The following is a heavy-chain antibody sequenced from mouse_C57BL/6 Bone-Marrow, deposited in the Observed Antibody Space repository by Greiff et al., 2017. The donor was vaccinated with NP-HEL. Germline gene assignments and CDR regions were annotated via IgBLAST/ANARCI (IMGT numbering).Heavy chain of an antibody. Sequence: VQLQQSGAELVRPGASVTLSCKASGYTFTDYEMHWVKQTPVHGLEWIGAIDPETGGTAYNQKFKGKAILTADKSSSTAYMELRSLTSEDSAVYYCTRTITTVVATHAMDYWGQGTSVTVSS. J-gene: IGHJ4*01. D-gene: IGHD1-1*01. V-gene: IGHV1-15*01. CDR3: TRTITTVVATHAMDY. CDR1: GYTFTDYE. CDR2: IDPETGGT.